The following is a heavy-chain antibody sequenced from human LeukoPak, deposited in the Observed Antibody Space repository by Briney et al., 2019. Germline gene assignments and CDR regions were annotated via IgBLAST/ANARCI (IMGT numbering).Heavy chain of an antibody. Sequence: GGSLRLSCAASEFTFSSYAMQWVRQAPGKGLEWASVVSVSGDTTYFADSVKGRFTISRDNSKNTLYLQMNSLRADDTAIYYCAKVVSGGNCYQSDYWGQGTLVTVSS. CDR2: VSVSGDTT. CDR3: AKVVSGGNCYQSDY. D-gene: IGHD2-15*01. CDR1: EFTFSSYA. V-gene: IGHV3-23*01. J-gene: IGHJ4*02.